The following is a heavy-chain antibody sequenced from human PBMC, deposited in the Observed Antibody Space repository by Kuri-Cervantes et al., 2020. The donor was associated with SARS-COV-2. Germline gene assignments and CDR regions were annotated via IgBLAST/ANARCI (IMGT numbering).Heavy chain of an antibody. CDR3: TRVKLLWFGEFS. J-gene: IGHJ4*02. CDR2: INWNGGST. D-gene: IGHD3-10*01. Sequence: GESLKISCAASGFTFSSYAMSWVRQAPGKGLEWVSGINWNGGSTGYADSVKGRFTISRDNAKNSLYLQMNSLRAEDTALYYCTRVKLLWFGEFSWGQGTLVTVSS. CDR1: GFTFSSYA. V-gene: IGHV3-20*04.